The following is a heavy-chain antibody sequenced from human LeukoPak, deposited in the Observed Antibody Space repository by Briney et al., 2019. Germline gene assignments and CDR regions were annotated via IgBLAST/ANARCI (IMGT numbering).Heavy chain of an antibody. CDR2: MNPNRGNT. Sequence: ASVKVSCKASGYTFTSYDINWGRQATGQGLEWMGWMNPNRGNTGYAQKFQGRVTMTRNTSISTAYMELSSLRSEDTAVYYCARSKAHLSTSWYGTWFDPWGQGTLVTVSS. D-gene: IGHD2-2*01. J-gene: IGHJ5*02. CDR1: GYTFTSYD. V-gene: IGHV1-8*01. CDR3: ARSKAHLSTSWYGTWFDP.